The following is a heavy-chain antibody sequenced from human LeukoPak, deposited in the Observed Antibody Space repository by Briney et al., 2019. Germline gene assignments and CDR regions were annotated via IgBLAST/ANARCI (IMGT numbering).Heavy chain of an antibody. CDR3: ARVGYDSSGYYAYYFDY. CDR1: GYTFTGYY. Sequence: GASVKVSCKASGYTFTGYYMHWVRQAPGQGLEWMGWINPNSGGTNYAQKFQGRVTMTRDTSISTAYMELSRLRSDDTAVYYCARVGYDSSGYYAYYFDYWGQGTLVTVSS. V-gene: IGHV1-2*02. CDR2: INPNSGGT. J-gene: IGHJ4*02. D-gene: IGHD3-22*01.